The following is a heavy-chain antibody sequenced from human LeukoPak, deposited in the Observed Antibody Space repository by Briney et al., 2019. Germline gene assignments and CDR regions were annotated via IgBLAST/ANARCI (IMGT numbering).Heavy chain of an antibody. CDR3: ARVRKTTVTTFSRRYPFDY. CDR1: GGSISSSSYY. D-gene: IGHD4-11*01. Sequence: SETLSLTCTVSGGSISSSSYYWGWIRQPPGKGLEWIGSIYYSGSTYYNPSLKSRVTISVDTSKNQFSLKLSSVTAADTAVYYCARVRKTTVTTFSRRYPFDYWGQGTLVTVSS. CDR2: IYYSGST. V-gene: IGHV4-39*07. J-gene: IGHJ4*02.